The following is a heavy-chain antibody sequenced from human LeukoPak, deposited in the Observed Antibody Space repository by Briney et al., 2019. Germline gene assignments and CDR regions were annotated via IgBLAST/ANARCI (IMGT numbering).Heavy chain of an antibody. D-gene: IGHD4-23*01. CDR2: INQDGSEI. Sequence: GGSLRLSCEASGFLFGNSWMSWVRQAPGKGLEWVANINQDGSEINYVDSVKGRLTISRDNAKGSLYLQMNGLRAEDTAVYFCVRDRGYSTFDYWGQGTLVTVSS. CDR3: VRDRGYSTFDY. CDR1: GFLFGNSW. V-gene: IGHV3-7*03. J-gene: IGHJ4*02.